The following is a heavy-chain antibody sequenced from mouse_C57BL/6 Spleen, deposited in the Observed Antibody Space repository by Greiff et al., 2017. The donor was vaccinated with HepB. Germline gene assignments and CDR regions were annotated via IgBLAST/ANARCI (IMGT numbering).Heavy chain of an antibody. CDR3: ARGGTTVVAGVDY. J-gene: IGHJ2*01. V-gene: IGHV1-81*01. D-gene: IGHD1-1*01. CDR1: GYTFTSYG. Sequence: QVQLKQSGAELARPGASVKLSCKASGYTFTSYGISWVKQRTGQGLEWIGEIYPRSGNTYYNEKFKGKATLTADKSSSTAYMELRSLTSEYSAVYFCARGGTTVVAGVDYWGQGTTLTVSS. CDR2: IYPRSGNT.